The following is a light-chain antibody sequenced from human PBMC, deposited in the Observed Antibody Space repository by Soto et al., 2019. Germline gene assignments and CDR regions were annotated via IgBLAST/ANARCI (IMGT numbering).Light chain of an antibody. V-gene: IGKV1-5*03. CDR3: QQYNSYSTWT. J-gene: IGKJ5*01. CDR2: KAS. Sequence: DIQMTQSPSSLSASVEDRVTITCRASQSISSWLAWYQQKPGKAPKLLIYKASSLESGVPSRFSGSGSGTEFTLTISSLQPDDFATYYCQQYNSYSTWTFGQGTRLEIK. CDR1: QSISSW.